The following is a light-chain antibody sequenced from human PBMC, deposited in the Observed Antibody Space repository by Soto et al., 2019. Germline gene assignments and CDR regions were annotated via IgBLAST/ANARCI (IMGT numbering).Light chain of an antibody. CDR1: QSVTTY. Sequence: EIVLTQSPATLSLSPGERASLSCRASQSVTTYLAWYQQKPGQAPRLLIYDSSNRATGIPARFSGSGSGTDFTLTISSLESEDFAAYYCQQRVNRVTFGGGTKVDIK. J-gene: IGKJ4*01. CDR2: DSS. CDR3: QQRVNRVT. V-gene: IGKV3-11*01.